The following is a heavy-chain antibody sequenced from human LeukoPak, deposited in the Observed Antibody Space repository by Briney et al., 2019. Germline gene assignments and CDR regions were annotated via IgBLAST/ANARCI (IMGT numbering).Heavy chain of an antibody. Sequence: SVKVSCKASRDTFNDYAITWVRQAPGQRPEWMGGTFPMFGTSTYAQKFQGRITITTDESTTTAYMELPSLTSEDTAVYYCARGKQLWNFDSWGQGTLVTVSS. J-gene: IGHJ4*02. CDR3: ARGKQLWNFDS. V-gene: IGHV1-69*05. CDR1: RDTFNDYA. D-gene: IGHD2-21*01. CDR2: TFPMFGTS.